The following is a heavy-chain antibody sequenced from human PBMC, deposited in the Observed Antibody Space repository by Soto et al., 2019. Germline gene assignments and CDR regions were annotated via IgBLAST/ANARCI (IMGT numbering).Heavy chain of an antibody. CDR2: INAGNGNT. V-gene: IGHV1-3*01. CDR1: GYTFTSYA. CDR3: ARGGRTRLVVPAAISYYYYGMDV. Sequence: ASVKVSCKASGYTFTSYAMHWVRQAPGQRLEWMGWINAGNGNTKYSQKFQGRVTITRDTSASTAYMELSSLRSEDTAVYYCARGGRTRLVVPAAISYYYYGMDVWGQGTTVTVSS. D-gene: IGHD2-2*01. J-gene: IGHJ6*02.